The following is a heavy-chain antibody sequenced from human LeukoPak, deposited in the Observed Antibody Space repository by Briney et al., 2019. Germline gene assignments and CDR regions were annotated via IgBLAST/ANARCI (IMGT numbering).Heavy chain of an antibody. CDR2: INSDGRST. J-gene: IGHJ4*02. D-gene: IGHD2-8*01. Sequence: GGSLRLSCVASGFTFTNYGMMWVRQAPGKGQVWVSYINSDGRSTTYADSVKGRFTISRDNAKNTLYLQMSSLRAEDTAMYYCARNSNGMSNWGQGTLVIVSS. V-gene: IGHV3-74*01. CDR3: ARNSNGMSN. CDR1: GFTFTNYG.